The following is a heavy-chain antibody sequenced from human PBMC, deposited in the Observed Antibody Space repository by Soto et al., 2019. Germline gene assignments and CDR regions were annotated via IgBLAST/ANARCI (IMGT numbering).Heavy chain of an antibody. CDR1: GFTFDDYA. D-gene: IGHD6-13*01. CDR2: ISWNSGSI. J-gene: IGHJ6*02. Sequence: SLRLSCAASGFTFDDYAMHWVRQAPGKGLEWVSGISWNSGSIGYADSVKGRFTISRDNAKNSLYLQMNSLRAEDTALYYCAKDRGIAAAGRYYHYGMDVWRQGTTVTFSS. CDR3: AKDRGIAAAGRYYHYGMDV. V-gene: IGHV3-9*01.